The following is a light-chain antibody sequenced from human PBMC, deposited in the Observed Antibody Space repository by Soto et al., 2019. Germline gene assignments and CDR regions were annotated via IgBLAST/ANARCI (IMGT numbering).Light chain of an antibody. Sequence: EIVLTQSPPTLSLSPGERATLSCRASQSINTYLAWYQQKPGQAPRLLIYDASNRATGVPPRFSGSGSGADIALTMRGLAPEDFAFYFCQQRGSSPPVTFGGVT. CDR1: QSINTY. J-gene: IGKJ4*01. CDR3: QQRGSSPPVT. V-gene: IGKV3-11*01. CDR2: DAS.